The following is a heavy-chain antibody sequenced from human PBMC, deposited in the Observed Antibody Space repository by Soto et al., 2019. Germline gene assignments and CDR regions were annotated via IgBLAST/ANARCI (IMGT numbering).Heavy chain of an antibody. D-gene: IGHD4-17*01. CDR3: ARVPMTTVTTWGYYYYGMDV. J-gene: IGHJ6*02. V-gene: IGHV4-4*02. Sequence: KASETPSLTCAVSGGSISSSNWWSWVRQPPGKGLEWIGEIYHSGSTNYNPSLKSRVTISVDKSKNQFSLKLSSVTAADTAVYYCARVPMTTVTTWGYYYYGMDVWGQGTTVTVSS. CDR1: GGSISSSNW. CDR2: IYHSGST.